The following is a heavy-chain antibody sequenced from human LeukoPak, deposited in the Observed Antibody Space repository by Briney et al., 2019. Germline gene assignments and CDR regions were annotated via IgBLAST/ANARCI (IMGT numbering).Heavy chain of an antibody. CDR3: ARLAGGDSSSSDFDY. CDR1: GYTFTSYG. J-gene: IGHJ4*02. Sequence: ASVKVSCKASGYTFTSYGISWVRQAPGQGLEWMGWISAYNGNTNYAQKLQGRVTMTTDTSTSTAYMELRSLRSDDTAVYYCARLAGGDSSSSDFDYWGQGTLVTVSS. CDR2: ISAYNGNT. D-gene: IGHD6-13*01. V-gene: IGHV1-18*01.